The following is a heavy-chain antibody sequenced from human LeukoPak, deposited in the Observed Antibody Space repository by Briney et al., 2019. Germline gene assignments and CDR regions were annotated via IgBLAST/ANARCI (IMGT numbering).Heavy chain of an antibody. D-gene: IGHD3-10*01. V-gene: IGHV4-59*08. CDR1: GFTVSSNY. J-gene: IGHJ5*02. Sequence: PGGSLRLSCAASGFTVSSNYMSWVRQAPGKGLEWIGYIYYSGSTNYNPSLKSRVTISVDTSKNQFSLKLSSVTAADTAVYYCARHAWSYSSNWFDPWGQGTLVTVSS. CDR2: IYYSGST. CDR3: ARHAWSYSSNWFDP.